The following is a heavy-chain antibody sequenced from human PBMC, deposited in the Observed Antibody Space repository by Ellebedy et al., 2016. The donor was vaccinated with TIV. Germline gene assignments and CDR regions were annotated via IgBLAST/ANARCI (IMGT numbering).Heavy chain of an antibody. V-gene: IGHV1-24*01. D-gene: IGHD2-21*01. CDR3: AKDSSKSRLVMVASAQAFDV. Sequence: AASVKVSCKVSGYSLTELSMHWVRQAPGKGLEWMGGFDPEDGETTYAQKFQGRIILTEDTSSDTAYMEFSNLRSEDTAVYFCAKDSSKSRLVMVASAQAFDVWGQGTLVTVSS. J-gene: IGHJ3*01. CDR2: FDPEDGET. CDR1: GYSLTELS.